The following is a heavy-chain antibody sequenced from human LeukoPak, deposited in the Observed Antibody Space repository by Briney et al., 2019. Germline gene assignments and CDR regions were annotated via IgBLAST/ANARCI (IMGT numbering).Heavy chain of an antibody. CDR2: ISWNSGSI. CDR3: AKDRYGGNSGYFQH. Sequence: PGGSLRLSCAASGFTFDDYAMHWVRQAPGKGLEWVSGISWNSGSIGYADSVKGRFTISRDNAKNSLYLQMNSLRAEDTALYYCAKDRYGGNSGYFQHWGQGTLVTVSS. V-gene: IGHV3-9*01. CDR1: GFTFDDYA. D-gene: IGHD4-23*01. J-gene: IGHJ1*01.